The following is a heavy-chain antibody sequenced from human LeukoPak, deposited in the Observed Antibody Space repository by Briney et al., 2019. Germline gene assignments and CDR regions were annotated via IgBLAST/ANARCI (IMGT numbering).Heavy chain of an antibody. Sequence: SETLSLTCTVSGGSISSYYWSWIRQPPGRGLEWIGYIYYSGSTNYNSSFKSRVTISVDTSKNQFSLKLSSVTAADTAVYYCARDWDGSGSYYNGQNWFDPWGQGTLVTVSS. CDR2: IYYSGST. CDR1: GGSISSYY. CDR3: ARDWDGSGSYYNGQNWFDP. V-gene: IGHV4-59*01. J-gene: IGHJ5*02. D-gene: IGHD3-10*01.